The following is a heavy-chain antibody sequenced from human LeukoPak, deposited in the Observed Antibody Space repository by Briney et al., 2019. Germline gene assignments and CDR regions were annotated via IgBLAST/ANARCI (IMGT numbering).Heavy chain of an antibody. J-gene: IGHJ5*02. CDR2: VKKDASEK. CDR1: GITFSNNW. Sequence: GGSLRLSCAASGITFSNNWMTWVRQAPGKGLEWVASVKKDASEKYYVDSVKGRFTISRDNAKNSLYLQMNSLRAEDTAVYYCARLTTWIAVTDWFDPWGQGTLVTVSS. D-gene: IGHD2/OR15-2a*01. CDR3: ARLTTWIAVTDWFDP. V-gene: IGHV3-7*01.